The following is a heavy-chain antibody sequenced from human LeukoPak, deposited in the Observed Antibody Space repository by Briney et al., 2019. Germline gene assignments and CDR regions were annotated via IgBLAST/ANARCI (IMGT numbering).Heavy chain of an antibody. CDR2: MSGSGST. Sequence: SETLSLTCAVSGDSFSGYYWSWIRQPAEKGLEWIARMSGSGSTNYNPSLKSRVTLSVDTSKNQLSLNLNSVTAADTAVYYCARDRTYYDSTGYYYDFWGQGTLVTVSS. CDR1: GDSFSGYY. V-gene: IGHV4-4*07. J-gene: IGHJ4*02. D-gene: IGHD3-22*01. CDR3: ARDRTYYDSTGYYYDF.